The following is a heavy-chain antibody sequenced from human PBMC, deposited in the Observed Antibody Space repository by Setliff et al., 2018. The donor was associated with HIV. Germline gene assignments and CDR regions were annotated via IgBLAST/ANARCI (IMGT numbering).Heavy chain of an antibody. CDR3: ARDRGISGHYFDS. J-gene: IGHJ4*02. CDR2: ISSNSVYI. V-gene: IGHV3-21*01. D-gene: IGHD1-26*01. CDR1: GSTFSAYS. Sequence: LRLSCAASGSTFSAYSMNWVRQAPGKGLEWISSISSNSVYIHYADSVRGRFTISRDNARNSLNLQMNSLRAEDTAVYYCARDRGISGHYFDSWGQGTLVTVSS.